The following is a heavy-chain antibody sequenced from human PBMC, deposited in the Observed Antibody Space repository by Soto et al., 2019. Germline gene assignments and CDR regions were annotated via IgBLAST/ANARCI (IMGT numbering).Heavy chain of an antibody. V-gene: IGHV3-53*01. D-gene: IGHD4-17*01. CDR3: ARDWDYGGNSAGAFDI. CDR2: IYSGGST. CDR1: GFTVSSNY. J-gene: IGHJ3*02. Sequence: GGSLRLSCAASGFTVSSNYMSWVRQAPGKGLEWVSVIYSGGSTYYADSVKGRFTISRDNSKNTLYLQMNSLRAEETAVYYCARDWDYGGNSAGAFDIWGQGTMVTVSS.